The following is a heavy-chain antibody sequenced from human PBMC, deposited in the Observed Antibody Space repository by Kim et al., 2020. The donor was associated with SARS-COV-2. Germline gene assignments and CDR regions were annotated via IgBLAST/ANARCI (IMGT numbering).Heavy chain of an antibody. J-gene: IGHJ4*02. V-gene: IGHV3-23*01. CDR3: AKELRMTTQTSGGDFFDY. CDR2: ISGGGGST. Sequence: GGSLRLSCVASGFTFTSYAMNWVRQAPGKGLEWVSGISGGGGSTYYADSVKGRFTISRDSSKNMVYLQMNSLRAEDTAAYYCAKELRMTTQTSGGDFFDYWGRGTLVTVSS. CDR1: GFTFTSYA. D-gene: IGHD4-17*01.